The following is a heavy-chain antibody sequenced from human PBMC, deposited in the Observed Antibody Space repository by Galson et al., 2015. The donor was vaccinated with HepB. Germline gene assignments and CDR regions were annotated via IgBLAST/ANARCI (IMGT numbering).Heavy chain of an antibody. D-gene: IGHD1-7*01. CDR1: GGTFSSYA. J-gene: IGHJ6*02. CDR2: IIPILGTA. CDR3: ARDLELRGVYYYGMDV. Sequence: VKVSCKASGGTFSSYAISWVRQAPGQGLEWMGGIIPILGTANYAQKFQGRVTITADESTSTAYMELSSLRSEDTAVYYCARDLELRGVYYYGMDVWGQGTTVTVSS. V-gene: IGHV1-69*13.